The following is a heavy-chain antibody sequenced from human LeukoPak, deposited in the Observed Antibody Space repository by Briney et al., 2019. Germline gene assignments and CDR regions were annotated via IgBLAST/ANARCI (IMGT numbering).Heavy chain of an antibody. D-gene: IGHD3-10*01. CDR1: GGSISSGGYS. Sequence: TLSLTCAVSGGSISSGGYSWSWIRQPPGKGLEWIGYIYHSGSTYYNPSLKSRVTISVDRSKNQFSLKLSSVTAADTAVYYCARYSYGSGDAFDIWGQGTMVTVSS. CDR3: ARYSYGSGDAFDI. CDR2: IYHSGST. V-gene: IGHV4-30-2*01. J-gene: IGHJ3*02.